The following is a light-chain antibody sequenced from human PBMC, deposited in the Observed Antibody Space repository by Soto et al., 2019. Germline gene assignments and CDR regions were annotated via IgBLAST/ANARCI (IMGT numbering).Light chain of an antibody. J-gene: IGKJ1*01. CDR1: QSISRY. Sequence: DIQMPQSPSSLSASVGDSVTITCRASQSISRYLNWYQQKPGKDPKLLRYAASSLQSGVPSRFSGSVSGPDFTLTIISRQPEDFATYYCQQSYRTPRTFGQGTKVEIK. CDR3: QQSYRTPRT. CDR2: AAS. V-gene: IGKV1-39*01.